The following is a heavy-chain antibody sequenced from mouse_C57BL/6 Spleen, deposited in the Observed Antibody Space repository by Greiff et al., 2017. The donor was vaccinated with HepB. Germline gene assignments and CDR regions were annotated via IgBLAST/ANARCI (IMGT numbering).Heavy chain of an antibody. CDR2: ISDGGSYT. CDR3: ARDDYGSSYGY. CDR1: GFTFSSYA. D-gene: IGHD1-1*01. V-gene: IGHV5-4*01. Sequence: EVKLVESGGGLVKPGGSLKLSCAASGFTFSSYAMAWVRQTPEKRLEWVATISDGGSYTYYPDNVKGRFTISRDNAKNNPYLQMSHLKSEDTAMYYCARDDYGSSYGYWGQGTTLTVSS. J-gene: IGHJ2*01.